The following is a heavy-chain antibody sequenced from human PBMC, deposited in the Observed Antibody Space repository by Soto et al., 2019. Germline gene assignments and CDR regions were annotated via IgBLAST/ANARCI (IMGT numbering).Heavy chain of an antibody. CDR2: INSDGSSR. Sequence: GGSLRLSRAASGFTFSYYWMHWVRQAPGKGPVYISRINSDGSSRTYADSVKGRFTISRDNAKNTLYLQMNSLRDEDTAVYYCARTLYSSGLQPYWGQGTLVTVSS. CDR1: GFTFSYYW. V-gene: IGHV3-74*03. D-gene: IGHD6-19*01. J-gene: IGHJ4*02. CDR3: ARTLYSSGLQPY.